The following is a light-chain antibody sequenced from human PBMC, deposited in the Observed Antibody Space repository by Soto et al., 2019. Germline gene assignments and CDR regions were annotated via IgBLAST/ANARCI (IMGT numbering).Light chain of an antibody. Sequence: DIVMTQSPDSLAVSLGERATINCKSSQSVLSSSNNKNYLAWYQQKQGQPPRXXIYWASTRDSGVPDRFSGSGSGSDFTLTISNLQSEDVAVYYCQQYSTCPWTFGQGTKVDIK. CDR1: QSVLSSSNNKNY. V-gene: IGKV4-1*01. CDR2: WAS. J-gene: IGKJ1*01. CDR3: QQYSTCPWT.